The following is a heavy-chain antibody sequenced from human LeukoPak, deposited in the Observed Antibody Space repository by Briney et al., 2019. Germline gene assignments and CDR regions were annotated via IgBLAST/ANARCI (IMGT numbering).Heavy chain of an antibody. CDR2: IYTSGST. CDR1: GGSISSYY. CDR3: ARGPRFIPYYYYYTDV. J-gene: IGHJ6*03. Sequence: SETLSLTCTVSGGSISSYYWSWIRQPAGKGLEWIGRIYTSGSTNYNPSLKSRVTISVDTSKNQFSLKLSSVTAADTAVYYCARGPRFIPYYYYYTDVWGKGTTVTVSS. D-gene: IGHD3-16*02. V-gene: IGHV4-4*07.